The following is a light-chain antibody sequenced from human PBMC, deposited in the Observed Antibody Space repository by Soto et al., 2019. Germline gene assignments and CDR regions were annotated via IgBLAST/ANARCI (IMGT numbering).Light chain of an antibody. CDR2: AAS. CDR3: QQYYSYPPT. CDR1: QGISSY. V-gene: IGKV1-8*01. Sequence: AIRMTQSPSSFSASTGDRVTITCRASQGISSYLAWYQQKPGKAPKLLIYAASTLQSGVPSRFSGSGSGTDFTLTISCLQSEDFATYSWQQYYSYPPTLGQGTKV. J-gene: IGKJ1*01.